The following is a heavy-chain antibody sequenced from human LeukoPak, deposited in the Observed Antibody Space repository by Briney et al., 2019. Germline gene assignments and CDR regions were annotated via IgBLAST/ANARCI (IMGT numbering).Heavy chain of an antibody. CDR3: ARGGGDYYYGMDV. Sequence: SETLSLTCTVSGGSISSGDYYWSWIRQPPGKGLEWIGYIYYSGSTYYNPSLKSRVTISVDTSKNQFSLKLSSVTAADTAVYYCARGGGDYYYGMDVWGKGTTVTVSS. CDR2: IYYSGST. J-gene: IGHJ6*04. CDR1: GGSISSGDYY. V-gene: IGHV4-30-4*01.